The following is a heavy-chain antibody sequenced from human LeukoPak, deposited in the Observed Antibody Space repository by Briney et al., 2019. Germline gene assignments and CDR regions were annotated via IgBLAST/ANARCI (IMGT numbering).Heavy chain of an antibody. D-gene: IGHD3-22*01. J-gene: IGHJ4*02. CDR1: GFTFSSYA. V-gene: IGHV3-23*01. Sequence: GGSLRLSCAASGFTFSSYAMSWVRQAPGKGLEWVSAISGSGGSTYYADSVKGRFTISRDNSKNPLYLQMNSLRAEDTAVYYCAKDLRVRYYYDSSGYYRFDYWGQGTLVTVSS. CDR3: AKDLRVRYYYDSSGYYRFDY. CDR2: ISGSGGST.